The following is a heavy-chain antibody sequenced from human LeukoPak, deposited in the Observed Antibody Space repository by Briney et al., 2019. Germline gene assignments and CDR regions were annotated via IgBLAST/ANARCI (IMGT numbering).Heavy chain of an antibody. V-gene: IGHV1-18*01. CDR3: ARVWGRYDFWSSGNYYYGMDL. Sequence: GASVKVSCKASGYTFTSYGISWVRQAPGQGLEWMGWISAYNGNTNYAQKLQGRVTMTTDTSTSTAYMELRSLRSDDTAVYYCARVWGRYDFWSSGNYYYGMDLWGQGTTVTVSS. CDR1: GYTFTSYG. CDR2: ISAYNGNT. D-gene: IGHD3-3*01. J-gene: IGHJ6*02.